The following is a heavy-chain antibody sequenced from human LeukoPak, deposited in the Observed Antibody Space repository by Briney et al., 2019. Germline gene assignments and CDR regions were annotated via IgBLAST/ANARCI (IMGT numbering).Heavy chain of an antibody. CDR1: GFTFSSYS. J-gene: IGHJ4*02. CDR3: ARSYGDYYDSSGYYQQYVDY. Sequence: GGSLRLSCAASGFTFSSYSMNWVRQAPGKGLEWVSSISSSSSYIYYADSVKGRFTISRDNAKNSLYPQMNSLRAEDTAVYYCARSYGDYYDSSGYYQQYVDYWGQGTLVTVSS. CDR2: ISSSSSYI. D-gene: IGHD3-22*01. V-gene: IGHV3-21*01.